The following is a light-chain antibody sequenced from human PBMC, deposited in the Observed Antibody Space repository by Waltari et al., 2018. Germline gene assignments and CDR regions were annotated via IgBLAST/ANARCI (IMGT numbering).Light chain of an antibody. CDR3: QHYHSYPYI. Sequence: DIQMTQSPSSLSASVGDRVTITCRASQSNSNWLAWYQQKPGGVPRLLIFKASSLQSGVPSRFRGSASGTEFTLTIDNLQADDCATYYCQHYHSYPYIFGRGTKVEI. V-gene: IGKV1-5*03. CDR1: QSNSNW. J-gene: IGKJ2*01. CDR2: KAS.